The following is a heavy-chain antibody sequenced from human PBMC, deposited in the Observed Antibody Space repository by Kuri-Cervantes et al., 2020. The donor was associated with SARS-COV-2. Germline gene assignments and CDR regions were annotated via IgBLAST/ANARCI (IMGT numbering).Heavy chain of an antibody. CDR1: GGSISSYY. CDR2: IYYSGST. V-gene: IGHV4-59*08. Sequence: SETLSLTCTVSGGSISSYYWSWIRQPPGKGLEWIGYIYYSGSTNYNPSLKSRVTISVDTSKNQFSLKLSSVTAADTAVYYCARGSSSLDWGYNWFDPWGQGTLVTVSS. J-gene: IGHJ5*02. CDR3: ARGSSSLDWGYNWFDP. D-gene: IGHD6-13*01.